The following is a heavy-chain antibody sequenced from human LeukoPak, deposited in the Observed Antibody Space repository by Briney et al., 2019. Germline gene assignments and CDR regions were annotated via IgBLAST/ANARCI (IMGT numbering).Heavy chain of an antibody. D-gene: IGHD6-19*01. CDR3: ARDEDAEAVAGRYAFDI. J-gene: IGHJ3*02. V-gene: IGHV4-4*07. Sequence: SETLSLTCTASGFTFSSYYRSWVRQPAGKGLEWIGRIYTSGSTNYNPSLKSRVTMSVDTSKNQFTLKLSSVTAADTAVYCCARDEDAEAVAGRYAFDIWGQGTMVTVSS. CDR1: GFTFSSYY. CDR2: IYTSGST.